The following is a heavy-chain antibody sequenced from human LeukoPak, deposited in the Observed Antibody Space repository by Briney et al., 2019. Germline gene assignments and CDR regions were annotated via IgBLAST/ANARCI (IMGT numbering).Heavy chain of an antibody. J-gene: IGHJ3*02. Sequence: PSETLSLTCTVSGGSISSSSYYWGWIRQPPGKGLEWIGSIYYSGSTYYNPSLKSRVTISVDTSKNQFSLKLSSVTAADTAVYYCASYSGLDAFDIWGQGTMATVSS. CDR3: ASYSGLDAFDI. CDR1: GGSISSSSYY. CDR2: IYYSGST. D-gene: IGHD4-11*01. V-gene: IGHV4-39*01.